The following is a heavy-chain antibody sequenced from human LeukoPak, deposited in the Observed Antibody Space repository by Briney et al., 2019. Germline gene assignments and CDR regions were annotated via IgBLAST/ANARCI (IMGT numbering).Heavy chain of an antibody. J-gene: IGHJ4*02. CDR2: IKEDGSQT. CDR3: ARDSGWFRFDY. V-gene: IGHV3-7*03. Sequence: GGSLRLSCAASGFTFSSFLVTWVREPPGEGLEWVGNIKEDGSQTYYVDSVKGRFTISRDNAKNSLFLQTNSLRADDTAVYYCARDSGWFRFDYWGQGTLVTVSS. D-gene: IGHD6-13*01. CDR1: GFTFSSFL.